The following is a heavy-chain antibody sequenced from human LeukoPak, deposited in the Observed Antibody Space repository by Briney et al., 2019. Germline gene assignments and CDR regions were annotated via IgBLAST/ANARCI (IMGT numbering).Heavy chain of an antibody. CDR1: GYTFTSYG. CDR2: ISAYDGDT. Sequence: ASVKVSCTASGYTFTSYGINWVRQAPGQGLEWMGWISAYDGDTNYAQKLQGRVTMTTDTSTHTAYMELRSLRSDDTAVYYCAREGVSGSYLGYWGQGTLVTVSS. D-gene: IGHD1-26*01. J-gene: IGHJ4*02. CDR3: AREGVSGSYLGY. V-gene: IGHV1-18*01.